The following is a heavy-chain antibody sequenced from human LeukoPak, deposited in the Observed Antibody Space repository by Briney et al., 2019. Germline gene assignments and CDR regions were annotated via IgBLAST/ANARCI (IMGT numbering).Heavy chain of an antibody. D-gene: IGHD1-26*01. CDR1: GGTFTSYA. CDR3: ARDDRELLSTFDY. CDR2: IIPILGIA. V-gene: IGHV1-69*04. Sequence: SVKVSCKASGGTFTSYAISWVRQAPGQGLEWMGRIIPILGIANYAQKFQGRVTITADKSTSTAYMELSSLRSEDTAVYYCARDDRELLSTFDYWGQGTLVTVSS. J-gene: IGHJ4*02.